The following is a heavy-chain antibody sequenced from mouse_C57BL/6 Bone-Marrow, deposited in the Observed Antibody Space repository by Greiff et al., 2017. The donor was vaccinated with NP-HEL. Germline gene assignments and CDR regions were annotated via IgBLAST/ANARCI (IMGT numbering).Heavy chain of an antibody. CDR2: ITHSGET. CDR1: GFPIPSGYY. J-gene: IGHJ2*01. CDR3: AGDSSGYGDFDY. Sequence: VKVVESGPGLVKPSQSLFLTCSITGFPIPSGYYWIWIRQSPGKPLEWMGYITHSGETFYNPSLQSPISITRETSKNQFFLQLNSVTTEDTAMYYCAGDSSGYGDFDYWGQGTTLTVSS. D-gene: IGHD3-2*02. V-gene: IGHV12-3*01.